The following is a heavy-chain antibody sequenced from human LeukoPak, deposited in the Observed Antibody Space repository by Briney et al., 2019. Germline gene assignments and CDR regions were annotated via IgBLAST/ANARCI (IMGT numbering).Heavy chain of an antibody. Sequence: GESLKISCKGSGYSFTSYWIGWVRQMPGKGLEWMGIIYPGDSDTRYSPSFQGQVTISADKSISTAYLQWSSLKASDTAMYYCARKPHWNYVGGPFDYWGQGTLVTVSS. V-gene: IGHV5-51*01. J-gene: IGHJ4*02. CDR1: GYSFTSYW. D-gene: IGHD1-7*01. CDR3: ARKPHWNYVGGPFDY. CDR2: IYPGDSDT.